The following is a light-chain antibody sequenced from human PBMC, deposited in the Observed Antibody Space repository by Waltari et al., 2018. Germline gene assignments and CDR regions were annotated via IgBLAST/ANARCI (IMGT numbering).Light chain of an antibody. CDR2: GAS. Sequence: EIVLTQSPASLSVSPGARATLSCTASQTVTNDLAWYQQKPGQAPELLIFGASTRATGVPARFSGSGSGTEFTLTIGSVQSEDFAVYYCQQYSDWIAFGGGTKVDLK. CDR3: QQYSDWIA. J-gene: IGKJ4*01. V-gene: IGKV3-15*01. CDR1: QTVTND.